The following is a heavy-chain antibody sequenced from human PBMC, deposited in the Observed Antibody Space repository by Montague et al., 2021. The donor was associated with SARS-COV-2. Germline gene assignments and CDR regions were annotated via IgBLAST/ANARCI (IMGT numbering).Heavy chain of an antibody. J-gene: IGHJ6*02. V-gene: IGHV4-4*09. CDR1: GGSIRRSY. CDR2: IYHSGTT. CDR3: ARVSSTTLRGVIKTPGYYALDV. D-gene: IGHD3-10*01. Sequence: SETLSLTCSVSGGSIRRSYRTWIRQAPEKGLEWIGYIYHSGTTKYNPALQSRVTISVDTAKNQFSLNLTSVTAADTAVYYCARVSSTTLRGVIKTPGYYALDVWGHGTTVRVSS.